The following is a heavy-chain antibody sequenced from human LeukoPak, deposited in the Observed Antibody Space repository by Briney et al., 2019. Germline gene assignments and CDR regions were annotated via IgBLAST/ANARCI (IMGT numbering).Heavy chain of an antibody. CDR1: AFTFSSYA. V-gene: IGHV3-23*01. Sequence: GGSLRLSCAAAAFTFSSYAMSWVRQAPGKGLGWVLAISGSGGRTYYADSVEGRFTISRDNPKNTLYLQMNSLRAEDTAVYYCAKILLPYYGSGVDYWGQGTLVTVSS. CDR2: ISGSGGRT. J-gene: IGHJ4*02. CDR3: AKILLPYYGSGVDY. D-gene: IGHD3-10*01.